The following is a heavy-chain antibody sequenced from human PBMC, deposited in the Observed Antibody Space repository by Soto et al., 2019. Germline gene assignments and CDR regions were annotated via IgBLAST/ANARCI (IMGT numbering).Heavy chain of an antibody. V-gene: IGHV1-3*01. CDR3: ARGGSLFWYFDL. J-gene: IGHJ2*01. CDR1: GYTFTSYA. CDR2: INAGNGNT. D-gene: IGHD1-26*01. Sequence: QVQLVQSGAEVKKPGASVKVSCKASGYTFTSYAMHWVRQAPGQRLEWMGWINAGNGNTKYSQKFQGRVTITRDTSALTAYMELSIQRSEDTAVYYCARGGSLFWYFDLWGRGTLVTVSS.